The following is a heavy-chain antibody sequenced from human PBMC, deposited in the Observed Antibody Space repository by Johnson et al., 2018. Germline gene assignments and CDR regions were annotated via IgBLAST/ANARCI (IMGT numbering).Heavy chain of an antibody. CDR1: GFNVTNYP. J-gene: IGHJ3*01. V-gene: IGHV3-30-3*01. Sequence: QVQLVESGGGVVQPGRSLRLSCAASGFNVTNYPMHWVRQAPGKGLEWVAVISYDGSNEYYADSVKGRFTISRDNSKNTVYLQMISLRPEDTAVFYCARENFNRSGHYEGDAFYLWGQGTMVTVAS. D-gene: IGHD3-3*01. CDR2: ISYDGSNE. CDR3: ARENFNRSGHYEGDAFYL.